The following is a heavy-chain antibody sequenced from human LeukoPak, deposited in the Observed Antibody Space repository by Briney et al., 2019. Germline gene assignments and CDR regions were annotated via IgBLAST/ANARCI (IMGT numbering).Heavy chain of an antibody. D-gene: IGHD2-8*02. V-gene: IGHV3-30*03. J-gene: IGHJ2*01. CDR3: ARDEAYPGGFLDL. CDR2: ISYDESKK. Sequence: GGSLRLSCVASGFSFSAYGMHWVRQAPGRGLEWVSVISYDESKKRYVDSVKGRFTISRDNSKNTMYLQMNSLRAEDTAVYSCARDEAYPGGFLDLWGRGTLVTVSS. CDR1: GFSFSAYG.